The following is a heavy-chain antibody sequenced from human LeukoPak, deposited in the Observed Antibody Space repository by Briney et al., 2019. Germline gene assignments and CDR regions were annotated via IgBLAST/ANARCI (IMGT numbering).Heavy chain of an antibody. J-gene: IGHJ6*03. CDR3: AREATMTTVVTGSGYYYYYMDV. D-gene: IGHD4-23*01. CDR2: INPNSGGT. Sequence: ASVKVSCKASGYTFIGYYMHWVRQAPGQGLEWMGWINPNSGGTNYAQKFQGRVTMTRDTSISTAYMELSRLRSDDTAVYYCAREATMTTVVTGSGYYYYYMDVWGKGTTVTVSS. V-gene: IGHV1-2*02. CDR1: GYTFIGYY.